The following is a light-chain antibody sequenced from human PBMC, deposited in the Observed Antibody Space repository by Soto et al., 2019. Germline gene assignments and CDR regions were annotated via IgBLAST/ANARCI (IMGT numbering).Light chain of an antibody. CDR2: LSSDGSH. V-gene: IGLV4-69*01. J-gene: IGLJ2*01. CDR1: SGHSSYA. Sequence: QSVLTQSPSASASLGASVKLTCTLSSGHSSYAIAWHQQQPEKGPRYLMKLSSDGSHSKGDGIPDRFSVSSSGAERYLTISSLQSEDEADYYCQTWDTGARVVFGGGTKLTV. CDR3: QTWDTGARVV.